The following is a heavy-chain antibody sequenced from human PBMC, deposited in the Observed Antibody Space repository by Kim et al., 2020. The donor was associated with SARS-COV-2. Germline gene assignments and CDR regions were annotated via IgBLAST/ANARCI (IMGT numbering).Heavy chain of an antibody. V-gene: IGHV7-4-1*02. J-gene: IGHJ6*03. Sequence: ASVKVSCKASGYTFTSYAMNWVLQAPGQGLEWMGWINTNTGNPTYAQGFTGRFVFSLDTSVSTAYLQISSLKAEDTAVYYCARAVVVPAAKYFGVVILSYYYMDVWGKGTTVTVSS. CDR2: INTNTGNP. D-gene: IGHD2-2*01. CDR3: ARAVVVPAAKYFGVVILSYYYMDV. CDR1: GYTFTSYA.